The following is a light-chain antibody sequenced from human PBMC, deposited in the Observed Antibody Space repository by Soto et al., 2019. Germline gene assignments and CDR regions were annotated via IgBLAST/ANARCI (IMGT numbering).Light chain of an antibody. V-gene: IGLV2-23*02. CDR3: CSYADTYTWL. Sequence: QSALTQPASVSGSPGQSITISCTGTSSDVGSYTLVSWYQQHPGKAPKVMIYDVKKRPSGVPDRFSGSKFANTASLTISGLQAEDEADYYCCSYADTYTWLFGGGTQLTVL. CDR1: SSDVGSYTL. CDR2: DVK. J-gene: IGLJ2*01.